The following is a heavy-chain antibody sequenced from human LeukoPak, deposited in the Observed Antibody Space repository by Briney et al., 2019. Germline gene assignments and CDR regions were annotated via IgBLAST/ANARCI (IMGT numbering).Heavy chain of an antibody. J-gene: IGHJ4*02. V-gene: IGHV4-59*01. D-gene: IGHD2-8*01. CDR3: ARAVYAGVFDY. CDR2: IYYSGST. Sequence: SETLSLTCTVSGGSISSYYWSWIRQPPGKGLEWIGYIYYSGSTNYNPSLKSRVTISVDTSKNQFSLKLSSVTAADTAVYYCARAVYAGVFDYWGQGTLATVSS. CDR1: GGSISSYY.